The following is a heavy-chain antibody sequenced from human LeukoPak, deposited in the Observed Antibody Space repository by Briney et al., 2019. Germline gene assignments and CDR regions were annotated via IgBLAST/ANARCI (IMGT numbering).Heavy chain of an antibody. CDR2: VSYDGNLQ. V-gene: IGHV3-30*18. CDR1: GFTFSNYV. J-gene: IGHJ4*02. D-gene: IGHD4-17*01. CDR3: VKVYPTVTTSSVLGS. Sequence: GGSLRLSCAASGFTFSNYVMQWVRQAPGKGLEWVAAVSYDGNLQHYADAVKGRFTVSRDNSKNTVFLQINSLRTDDSAVYWCVKVYPTVTTSSVLGSWGQGTLVTVSS.